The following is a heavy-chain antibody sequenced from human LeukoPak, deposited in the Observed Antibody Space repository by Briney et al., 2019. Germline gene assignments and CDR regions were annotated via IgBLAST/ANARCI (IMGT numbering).Heavy chain of an antibody. CDR3: TRDSRGIRFYPV. D-gene: IGHD3-3*01. V-gene: IGHV4-38-2*02. CDR2: INHSGST. J-gene: IGHJ4*02. CDR1: GYSISSGYY. Sequence: SETLSLTCTVSGYSISSGYYWSWIRQPPGKGLEWIGEINHSGSTNYNPSLKSRVTISVDTSKNQFSLKLSSVTAADTAVYYCTRDSRGIRFYPVWGQGTMVTVSS.